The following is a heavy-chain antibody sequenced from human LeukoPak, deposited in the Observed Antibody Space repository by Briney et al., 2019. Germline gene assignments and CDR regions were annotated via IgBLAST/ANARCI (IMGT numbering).Heavy chain of an antibody. CDR3: ARLGYSNGYIDN. J-gene: IGHJ4*02. D-gene: IGHD1-26*01. Sequence: SETLSLTCTVSGGSLTTTAYYWGWIRQPPGKGLEWIGNVFYSGATYYNPSLESRLIMSVDKSKNQFSLNLSSVTAADTAIYYCARLGYSNGYIDNWGQGTLVTVSS. CDR2: VFYSGAT. CDR1: GGSLTTTAYY. V-gene: IGHV4-39*01.